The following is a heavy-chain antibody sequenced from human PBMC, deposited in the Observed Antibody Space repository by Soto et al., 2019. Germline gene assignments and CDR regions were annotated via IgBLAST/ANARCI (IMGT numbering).Heavy chain of an antibody. V-gene: IGHV3-15*01. D-gene: IGHD3-9*01. CDR1: GFTFSNAW. CDR3: TMDHYDILTGYLGNGPDY. Sequence: GGSLRLSCAASGFTFSNAWMSWVRQAPGKGLEWVGRIKSKTDGGTTDYAAPVKGRFTISRDDSKNTLYLQMNSLKTEDTAVYYCTMDHYDILTGYLGNGPDYWGQGTLVTVSS. CDR2: IKSKTDGGTT. J-gene: IGHJ4*02.